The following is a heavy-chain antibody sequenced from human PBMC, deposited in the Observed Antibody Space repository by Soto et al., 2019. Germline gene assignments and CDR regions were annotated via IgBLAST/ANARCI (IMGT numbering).Heavy chain of an antibody. CDR1: GASISMYY. Sequence: PPETLSLTCTVSGASISMYYWSWIRQPPGKGLEWIGYIYYSGSTNYNPSLKSRVTISVDTSKNQFSLKLSSVTAADTAVYYCARLNYDILTGYPVHFDYWGQGTLVTVSS. J-gene: IGHJ4*02. CDR2: IYYSGST. D-gene: IGHD3-9*01. V-gene: IGHV4-59*01. CDR3: ARLNYDILTGYPVHFDY.